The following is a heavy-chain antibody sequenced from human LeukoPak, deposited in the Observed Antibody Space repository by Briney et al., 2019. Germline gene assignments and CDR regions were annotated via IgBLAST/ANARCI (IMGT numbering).Heavy chain of an antibody. CDR2: IYYSGST. J-gene: IGHJ4*02. D-gene: IGHD4-17*01. V-gene: IGHV4-39*01. Sequence: SETLSLTCTVSGGSISSSSYYWGWIRQPPGKGLEWIGSIYYSGSTYYNPSLKSRVTVSVDTSKNQFSLKLSSVTAADTAVYYCARGRGMTTIDYWGQGTPVTVSS. CDR1: GGSISSSSYY. CDR3: ARGRGMTTIDY.